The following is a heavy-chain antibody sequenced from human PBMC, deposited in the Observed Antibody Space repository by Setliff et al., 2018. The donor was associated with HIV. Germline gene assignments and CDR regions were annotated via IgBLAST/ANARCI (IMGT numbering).Heavy chain of an antibody. CDR3: ARGWSSGWYNWFDP. D-gene: IGHD6-19*01. CDR2: IYSGGNT. Sequence: GGSLRLSCAASGFIVRTNYMSWVRQAPGKGLEWVAVIYSGGNTYYADSVKGRFTISRDDSKNTVYLQMHSLRVDDTAAYYCARGWSSGWYNWFDPWGQGTLVTV. CDR1: GFIVRTNY. V-gene: IGHV3-53*01. J-gene: IGHJ5*02.